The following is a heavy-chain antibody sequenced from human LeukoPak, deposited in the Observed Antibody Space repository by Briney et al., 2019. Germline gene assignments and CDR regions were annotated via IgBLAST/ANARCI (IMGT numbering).Heavy chain of an antibody. V-gene: IGHV3-7*01. CDR2: IKRDGSEK. CDR1: GFTFSNAW. Sequence: PGGSLRLSCAASGFTFSNAWMSWVRQAPGKGLEWVANIKRDGSEKYYVDSVKGRFTISRDNAKNSLYLQMNSLRAEDTAVYYCARDWQHNWNYEDWFDPWGQGTLVTVSS. J-gene: IGHJ5*02. CDR3: ARDWQHNWNYEDWFDP. D-gene: IGHD1-7*01.